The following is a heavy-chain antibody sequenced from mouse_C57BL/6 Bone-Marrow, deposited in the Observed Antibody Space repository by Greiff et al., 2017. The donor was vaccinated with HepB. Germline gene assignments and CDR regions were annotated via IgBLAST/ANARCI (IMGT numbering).Heavy chain of an antibody. CDR2: ISYDGSN. D-gene: IGHD1-1*01. J-gene: IGHJ1*03. Sequence: VQLQQSGPGLVKPSQSLSLTCSVTGYSITSGYYWNWIRQFPGNKLEWMGYISYDGSNNYNPSLKNRISITRDTSKNQFFLKLNSVTTEDTATYYCARPGNYCGSGYWYFDVWGTGTTVTVSS. CDR1: GYSITSGYY. V-gene: IGHV3-6*01. CDR3: ARPGNYCGSGYWYFDV.